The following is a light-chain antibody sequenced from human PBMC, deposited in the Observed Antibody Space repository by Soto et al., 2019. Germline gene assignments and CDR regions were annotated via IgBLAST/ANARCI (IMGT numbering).Light chain of an antibody. J-gene: IGKJ4*01. Sequence: EIVLTQSPATLSLSLGERATLSCRASQSVENYLAWFQQKRGQAPRLLVYDTSNRAAGIPDGFSGSGSGTDFTLTISSLEPEDFAVYYCRQRYIWPPLTFGGGTKVEIK. V-gene: IGKV3-11*01. CDR2: DTS. CDR3: RQRYIWPPLT. CDR1: QSVENY.